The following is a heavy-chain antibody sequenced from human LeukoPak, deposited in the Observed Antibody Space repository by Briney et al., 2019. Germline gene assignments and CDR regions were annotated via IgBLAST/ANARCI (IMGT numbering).Heavy chain of an antibody. D-gene: IGHD3-22*01. Sequence: SQTLSLTCAISGDSVSSNSAAWNWIRQSPSRGLEWLGRTYYRSKWYNDYAVSVKSRITINPDTSKNQFSLKLSSVTAADTAVYYCASGYDSSGYLNPNFDYWGQGTLVTVSS. CDR3: ASGYDSSGYLNPNFDY. CDR1: GDSVSSNSAA. V-gene: IGHV6-1*01. J-gene: IGHJ4*02. CDR2: TYYRSKWYN.